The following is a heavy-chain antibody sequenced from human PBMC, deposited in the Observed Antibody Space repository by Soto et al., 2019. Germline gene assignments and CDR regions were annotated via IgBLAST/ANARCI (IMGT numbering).Heavy chain of an antibody. Sequence: GGSLRLSCAASGFTFSSYGMHWVRQAPGKGLEWVAVISYDGSNKYYADSVKGRFTISRDNSKNTLYLQMNSLRAEDTAVYYCAKDGPAANPHWGQGTTVTVSS. J-gene: IGHJ6*02. CDR1: GFTFSSYG. D-gene: IGHD2-2*01. V-gene: IGHV3-30*18. CDR3: AKDGPAANPH. CDR2: ISYDGSNK.